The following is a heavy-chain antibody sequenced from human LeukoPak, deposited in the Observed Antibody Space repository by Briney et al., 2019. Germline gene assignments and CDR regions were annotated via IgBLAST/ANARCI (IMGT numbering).Heavy chain of an antibody. CDR1: GGSVSSGSYY. CDR2: IYHRGST. D-gene: IGHD6-19*01. J-gene: IGHJ6*02. CDR3: ASRVAGTSMDV. Sequence: SETLSLTCTVSGGSVSSGSYYWRWIRQPPGKGLEWIGNIYHRGSTKYSPSLKSRVTISVDTSKNQFSLKLSSVTAADTAVYYCASRVAGTSMDVWGQGTTVTVSS. V-gene: IGHV4-61*01.